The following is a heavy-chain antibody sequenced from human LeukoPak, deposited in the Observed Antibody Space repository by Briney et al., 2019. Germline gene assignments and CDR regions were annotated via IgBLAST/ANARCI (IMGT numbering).Heavy chain of an antibody. V-gene: IGHV1-18*01. CDR1: GYTFTSYG. CDR2: ISAYNGNT. J-gene: IGHJ5*02. D-gene: IGHD2-2*02. CDR3: ARAPRRYCSSTSCYTDWFDP. Sequence: AASVKVSCKASGYTFTSYGISWVRQAPGQGLEWMGWISAYNGNTNYAQKLQGRVTMTTDTSTSTAYMELRSLRSDDTAVYYCARAPRRYCSSTSCYTDWFDPWGQGTLVTVSS.